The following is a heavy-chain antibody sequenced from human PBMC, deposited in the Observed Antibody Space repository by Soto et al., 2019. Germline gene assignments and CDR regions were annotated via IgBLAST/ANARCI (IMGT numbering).Heavy chain of an antibody. CDR1: GFTFSSYS. CDR3: ARDVFLHSSWYSDY. CDR2: ISSSSSTI. J-gene: IGHJ4*02. D-gene: IGHD6-13*01. Sequence: GGSLRLSCAASGFTFSSYSMNWVRQAPGKGLEWVSYISSSSSTIYYADSVKGRFTISRDNAKNSLYLQMNSLRAEDTAVYYCARDVFLHSSWYSDYWGQGTLVTVSS. V-gene: IGHV3-48*01.